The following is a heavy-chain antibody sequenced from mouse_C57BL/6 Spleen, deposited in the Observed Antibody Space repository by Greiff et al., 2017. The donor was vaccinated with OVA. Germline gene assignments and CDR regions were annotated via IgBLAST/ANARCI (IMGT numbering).Heavy chain of an antibody. Sequence: QVQLQQSGAELVRPGASVTLSCKASGYTFTDYEMHWVKQTPVHGLEWIGAIDPETGGTAYNQKFKGKAILTADKSSSTAYMELRSLTSEDSAVYYCTRYSGLYAMGYWGQGTSVTVSS. CDR1: GYTFTDYE. J-gene: IGHJ4*01. CDR3: TRYSGLYAMGY. V-gene: IGHV1-15*01. D-gene: IGHD3-2*02. CDR2: IDPETGGT.